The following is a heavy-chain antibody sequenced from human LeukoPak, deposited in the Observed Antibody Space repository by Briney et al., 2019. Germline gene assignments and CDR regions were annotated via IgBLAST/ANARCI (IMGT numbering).Heavy chain of an antibody. V-gene: IGHV3-21*01. CDR2: ISTSSSYI. CDR1: GFTFSAYS. Sequence: PGGSLRLSCAASGFTFSAYSMNWVRQAPGKGLEWVSSISTSSSYIYYGDPVKGRFTISRDNAKNSLFLQMNSLRAEDTAVYYCARDRGSYTLDSWGQGTLVTVSS. J-gene: IGHJ4*02. CDR3: ARDRGSYTLDS. D-gene: IGHD1-26*01.